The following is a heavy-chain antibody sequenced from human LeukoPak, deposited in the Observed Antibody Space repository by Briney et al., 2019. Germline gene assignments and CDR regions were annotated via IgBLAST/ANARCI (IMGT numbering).Heavy chain of an antibody. D-gene: IGHD6-19*01. J-gene: IGHJ4*02. Sequence: GGSLRLPCAASGFTFSSYAMSWVRQAPGKGLEWVSAISGSGGSTYYADSVKGRFTISRDNSKNTLYLQMNSLRAEDTAVYYCASSVSAVAGFDYWAREPWSPSPQ. V-gene: IGHV3-23*01. CDR3: ASSVSAVAGFDY. CDR2: ISGSGGST. CDR1: GFTFSSYA.